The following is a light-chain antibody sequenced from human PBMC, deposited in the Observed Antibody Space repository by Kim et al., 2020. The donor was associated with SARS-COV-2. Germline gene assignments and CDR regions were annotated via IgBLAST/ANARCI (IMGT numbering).Light chain of an antibody. J-gene: IGKJ1*01. CDR2: GAS. V-gene: IGKV3-20*01. Sequence: SPGESATLSCRASQSISSSFLAWYQQKPGQAPRLLIDGASNRATGIPDRFSGSGSGTDFTLSISRLEPEDFAVYYCQHYGSSPWTFGQGTKVDIK. CDR1: QSISSSF. CDR3: QHYGSSPWT.